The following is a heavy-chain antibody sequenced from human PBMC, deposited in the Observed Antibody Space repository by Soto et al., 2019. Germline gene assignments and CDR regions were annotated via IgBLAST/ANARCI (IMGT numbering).Heavy chain of an antibody. J-gene: IGHJ1*01. Sequence: SLRLSCAASGFTFGRYAMTWVRQAPGKGLEWVSSLSGNGGSTYYTDSVKGRFTISRDNSKDMLHLQMNSLRAEDTAVYYCARAYSGSYWYFQHWGQGTLVTVSS. CDR3: ARAYSGSYWYFQH. CDR2: LSGNGGST. V-gene: IGHV3-23*01. CDR1: GFTFGRYA. D-gene: IGHD1-26*01.